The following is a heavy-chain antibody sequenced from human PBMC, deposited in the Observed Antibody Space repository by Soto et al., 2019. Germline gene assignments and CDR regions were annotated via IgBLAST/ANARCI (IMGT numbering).Heavy chain of an antibody. V-gene: IGHV4-39*01. CDR3: ASQPGIAAAGTGYYYYYYGMDV. Sequence: QLQLQESGPGLVKPSETLSLTCTVSGGSISSSSYYWGWIRQPPGKGLEWIGSIYYSGSTYYNPSLKSRVTISVDTSKNQFSLKLSSVTAADTAVYYCASQPGIAAAGTGYYYYYYGMDVWGQGTTVTVSS. D-gene: IGHD6-13*01. CDR1: GGSISSSSYY. CDR2: IYYSGST. J-gene: IGHJ6*02.